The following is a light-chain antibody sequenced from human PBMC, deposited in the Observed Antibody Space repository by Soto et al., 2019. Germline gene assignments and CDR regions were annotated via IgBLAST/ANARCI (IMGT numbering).Light chain of an antibody. CDR3: CSYAGSSFYV. Sequence: QSALTQPASVSGSPGQSITISCTGTSSDVGSYNLVSWYQQHPGKAPKLMIYEVSKRPSGVSNRFSGSKSGNTASLTISGLQAEDEADYYCCSYAGSSFYVFGTGTKLTAL. CDR1: SSDVGSYNL. V-gene: IGLV2-23*02. J-gene: IGLJ1*01. CDR2: EVS.